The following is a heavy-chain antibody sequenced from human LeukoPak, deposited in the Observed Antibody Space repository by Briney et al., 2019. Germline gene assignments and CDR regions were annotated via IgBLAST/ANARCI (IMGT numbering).Heavy chain of an antibody. D-gene: IGHD1-7*01. Sequence: GGSLRLSCEASGFRGLSSFSSFAMHWVRQAPGKGLEWVAVISYDGSNKYYADSVKGRFTISRDNSKNTLYLQMNSLRAEDTAVYYCARNGVTGTTIVPDYYYYMDVWGKGTTVTVSS. CDR3: ARNGVTGTTIVPDYYYYMDV. CDR1: GFRGLSSFSSFA. CDR2: ISYDGSNK. V-gene: IGHV3-30-3*01. J-gene: IGHJ6*03.